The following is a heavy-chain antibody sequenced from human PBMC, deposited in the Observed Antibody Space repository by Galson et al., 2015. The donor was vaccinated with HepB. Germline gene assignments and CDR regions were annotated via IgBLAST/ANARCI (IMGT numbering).Heavy chain of an antibody. D-gene: IGHD5-12*01. V-gene: IGHV5-51*01. CDR3: ARQDRAYSGYDFYPSVMYFQH. CDR2: IYPGDSDT. Sequence: WIRQPPGKALEWMGIIYPGDSDTRYSPSFQGQVTISADKSISTAYLQWSSLKASDTAMYYCARQDRAYSGYDFYPSVMYFQHWGQGTLVTVSS. J-gene: IGHJ1*01.